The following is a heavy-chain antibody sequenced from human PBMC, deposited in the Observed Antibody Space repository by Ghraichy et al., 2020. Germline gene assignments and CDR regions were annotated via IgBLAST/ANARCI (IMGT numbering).Heavy chain of an antibody. CDR1: GGSISSYY. CDR3: ARGHVDGDYLPFDY. J-gene: IGHJ4*02. V-gene: IGHV4-59*01. Sequence: SETLSLTCTVSGGSISSYYWSWIRQPPGKGLEWIGYIYYSGSTNYNPSLKSRVTISVDTSKNQFSLKLSSVTAADTAVYYCARGHVDGDYLPFDYWGQGTLVTVSS. CDR2: IYYSGST. D-gene: IGHD4-17*01.